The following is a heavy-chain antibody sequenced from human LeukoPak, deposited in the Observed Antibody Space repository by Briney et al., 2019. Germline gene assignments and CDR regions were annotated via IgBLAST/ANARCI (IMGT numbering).Heavy chain of an antibody. Sequence: TGGSLRLSCVGFGLTFRNYGMNWVRQAPGTGLEWVAGMREDGGQEYYVDSVRGRFTISRDSAKNSLYLQMNSLRVEDTAVYYCVRALSSSSPYWGQGTLITASS. CDR1: GLTFRNYG. D-gene: IGHD6-6*01. J-gene: IGHJ4*02. CDR3: VRALSSSSPY. CDR2: MREDGGQE. V-gene: IGHV3-7*03.